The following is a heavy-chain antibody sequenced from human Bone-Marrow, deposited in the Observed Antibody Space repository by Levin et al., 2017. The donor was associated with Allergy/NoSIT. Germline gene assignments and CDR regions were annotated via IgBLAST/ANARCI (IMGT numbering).Heavy chain of an antibody. V-gene: IGHV4-34*01. CDR3: ARSLWHYDSGSLLDP. CDR1: DGSIYGYY. D-gene: IGHD3-10*01. CDR2: INHSGST. Sequence: PGGSLRLSCAVYDGSIYGYYWSWIRQPPGKGLEWIGEINHSGSTNYNPSLKSRVTISVDTSKNQFSLKLNSVAAADTAVYYCARSLWHYDSGSLLDPWGQGTLVTVSS. J-gene: IGHJ5*02.